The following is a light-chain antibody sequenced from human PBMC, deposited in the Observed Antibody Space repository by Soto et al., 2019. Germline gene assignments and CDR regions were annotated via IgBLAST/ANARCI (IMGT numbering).Light chain of an antibody. J-gene: IGKJ4*01. CDR2: DAS. CDR1: QSVSSY. V-gene: IGKV3-11*01. Sequence: EIVLTQSPATLSLSPGERATLSCRASQSVSSYLAWYHQKPGQAPRLLIYDASNRATGIPARFSGSGSGTDFTLTISSLEPEDFAVYYCQQRSNWVLTFGGGTKVEIK. CDR3: QQRSNWVLT.